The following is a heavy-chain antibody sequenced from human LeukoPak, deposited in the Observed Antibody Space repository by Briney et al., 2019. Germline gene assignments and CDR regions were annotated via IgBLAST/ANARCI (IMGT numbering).Heavy chain of an antibody. CDR2: INPNSGGT. CDR3: ARGYSYGYNY. Sequence: GASVKVSCKASGYTFTGYYMHWVRQAPGQGLEWMGWINPNSGGTNYAQKFQGRVTMTRDTSTSTVYMELSSLRSEDTAVYYCARGYSYGYNYWGQGTLVTVSS. J-gene: IGHJ4*02. CDR1: GYTFTGYY. V-gene: IGHV1-2*02. D-gene: IGHD5-18*01.